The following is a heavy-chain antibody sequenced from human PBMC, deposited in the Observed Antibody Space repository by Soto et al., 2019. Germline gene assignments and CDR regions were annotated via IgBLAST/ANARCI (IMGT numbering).Heavy chain of an antibody. Sequence: QVQLVQSGAEVKKPGASVKVSCKASGYTFTTYYMHWARQAPGQGLEWMGFINPSGGSTSYAQRFQGRVTMTVDTSTGTVYMDLSSLRSEDTALYYCARNVNSGLDYWGQGTLVTVSS. V-gene: IGHV1-46*01. D-gene: IGHD1-26*01. CDR2: INPSGGST. CDR3: ARNVNSGLDY. CDR1: GYTFTTYY. J-gene: IGHJ4*02.